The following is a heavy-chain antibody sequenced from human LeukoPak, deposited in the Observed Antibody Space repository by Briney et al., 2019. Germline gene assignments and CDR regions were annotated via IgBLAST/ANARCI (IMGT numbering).Heavy chain of an antibody. V-gene: IGHV1-2*02. CDR3: ARRIGSYGIDAFDT. CDR1: GYTFTGYY. CDR2: INPNSGGT. Sequence: ASVKVSCKASGYTFTGYYMHWVRQAPGQGLEWMGWINPNSGGTNYAQKFQGRVTMTRDTSISTAYMELSRLRSDDTAVYYCARRIGSYGIDAFDTWGQGTMVTVSS. D-gene: IGHD1-26*01. J-gene: IGHJ3*02.